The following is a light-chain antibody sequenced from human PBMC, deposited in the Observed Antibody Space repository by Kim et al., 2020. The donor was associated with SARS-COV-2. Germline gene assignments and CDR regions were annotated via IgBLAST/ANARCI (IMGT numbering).Light chain of an antibody. CDR1: QDISNN. V-gene: IGKV1-27*01. J-gene: IGKJ1*01. CDR2: AAS. Sequence: DIQMTQSPSSLSASVGDRVTITCRASQDISNNLAWYQQKPGQVPKFLIYAASTLQSGVPSRFSGSGSGTDFTLTMSSLQPEDVATYYCQRYNGAPWTFGQGTKVDIK. CDR3: QRYNGAPWT.